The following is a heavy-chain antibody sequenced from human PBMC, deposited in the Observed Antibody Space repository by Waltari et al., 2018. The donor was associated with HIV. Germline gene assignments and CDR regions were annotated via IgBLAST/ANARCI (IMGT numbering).Heavy chain of an antibody. CDR2: IIPIFGTA. V-gene: IGHV1-69*01. CDR1: GGTFSSYA. D-gene: IGHD6-6*01. Sequence: QVQLVQSGDEVKKPGSSVKVSCTASGGTFSSYAINWVRQAPGQGLEWMGGIIPIFGTANYAQKFQGRVTITADESTSTAYMLLISLRSDDTAVYYCARVPEQLVPFGGRLDPWGQGTLVTVSS. CDR3: ARVPEQLVPFGGRLDP. J-gene: IGHJ5*02.